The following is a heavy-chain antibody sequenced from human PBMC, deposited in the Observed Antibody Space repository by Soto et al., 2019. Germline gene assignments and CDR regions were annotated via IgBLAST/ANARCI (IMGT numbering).Heavy chain of an antibody. Sequence: ASVKVSCTVSGYTLTELSMHWVRQAPGKGLEWMGGFDPEDGETIYAQKFQGRVTMTEDTSTDTAYMELSSLRSEDTAVYYCATDSIEYSSPPENRRHYYYYMDVWGKGTTVTVSS. D-gene: IGHD6-6*01. J-gene: IGHJ6*03. V-gene: IGHV1-24*01. CDR1: GYTLTELS. CDR3: ATDSIEYSSPPENRRHYYYYMDV. CDR2: FDPEDGET.